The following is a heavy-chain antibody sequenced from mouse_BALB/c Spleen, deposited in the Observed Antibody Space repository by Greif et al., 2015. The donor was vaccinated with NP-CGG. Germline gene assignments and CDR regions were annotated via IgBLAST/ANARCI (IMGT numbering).Heavy chain of an antibody. J-gene: IGHJ2*01. CDR2: IYPGDGDT. CDR3: ARSQGYYFDY. CDR1: GYAFSSYW. V-gene: IGHV1-80*01. Sequence: QVQLQQSGAELVRPGSSVKISCKASGYAFSSYWMNWVKQRPGQGLEWIGQIYPGDGDTNYNGKFKGKATLTADKSSSTAYMQLRGLKPEDSAVYFCARSQGYYFDYWGQGTTLTVSS.